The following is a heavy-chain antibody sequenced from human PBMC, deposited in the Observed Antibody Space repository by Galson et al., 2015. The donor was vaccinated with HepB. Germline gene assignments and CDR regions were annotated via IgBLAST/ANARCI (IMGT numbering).Heavy chain of an antibody. D-gene: IGHD3-10*01. CDR1: GFTFNTYS. V-gene: IGHV3-21*01. CDR3: ASRRRFKTGSGQEDY. J-gene: IGHJ4*02. CDR2: ISGSSAYI. Sequence: SLRLSCAASGFTFNTYSMIWVRQAPGQGLQWVSAISGSSAYIFYADSVKGRFTISRDNAKNSLYLQMNSLRAEDTAIYYCASRRRFKTGSGQEDYWGQGTLVTVSS.